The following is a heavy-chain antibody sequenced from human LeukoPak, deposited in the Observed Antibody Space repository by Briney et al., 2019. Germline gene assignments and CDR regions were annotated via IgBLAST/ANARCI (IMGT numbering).Heavy chain of an antibody. CDR3: ARGLFDYDAYYFDY. CDR2: MNPNSGNT. J-gene: IGHJ4*02. Sequence: ASVKVSCKASGYSFTDYGINWVRQATGQGLEWMGWMNPNSGNTGYAQKFQGRVTMTRNTSISTAYMELSSLRSEDTAVYYCARGLFDYDAYYFDYWGQGTLVTVSS. D-gene: IGHD4-17*01. V-gene: IGHV1-8*02. CDR1: GYSFTDYG.